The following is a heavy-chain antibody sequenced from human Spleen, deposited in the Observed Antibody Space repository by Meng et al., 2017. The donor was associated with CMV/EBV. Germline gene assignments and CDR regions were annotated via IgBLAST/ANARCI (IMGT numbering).Heavy chain of an antibody. J-gene: IGHJ4*02. CDR2: INKDGSAT. CDR1: AFTFGRHW. CDR3: AKDWGDGYNPSCSDY. D-gene: IGHD5-24*01. V-gene: IGHV3-74*01. Sequence: GESLKISCAASAFTFGRHWMHWVRQSPGKGLVWVSLINKDGSATNYADSVKGRFTISRDNAKNTLYLQMNSLRAEDTAVYYCAKDWGDGYNPSCSDYWGQGTLVTVSS.